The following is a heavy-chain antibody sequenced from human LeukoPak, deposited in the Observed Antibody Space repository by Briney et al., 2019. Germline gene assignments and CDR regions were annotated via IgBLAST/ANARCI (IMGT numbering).Heavy chain of an antibody. D-gene: IGHD5-18*01. CDR1: GYTFTSYA. J-gene: IGHJ4*02. V-gene: IGHV7-4-1*02. Sequence: ASVKASCKASGYTFTSYAMNWVRQAPGQGLEWMGWINANTGNPTYAQGFTGRFVFSLDTSVSTAYLQISSLKAEDTAVYYCARETYSYGFDYWGQGTLVTVSS. CDR3: ARETYSYGFDY. CDR2: INANTGNP.